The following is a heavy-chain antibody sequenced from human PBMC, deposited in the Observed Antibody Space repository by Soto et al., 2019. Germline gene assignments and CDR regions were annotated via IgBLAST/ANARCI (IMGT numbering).Heavy chain of an antibody. V-gene: IGHV1-69*08. D-gene: IGHD6-13*01. CDR2: IIPILGIA. CDR3: EGDSGSSWYYGY. J-gene: IGHJ4*02. CDR1: GGTFSSYT. Sequence: QVQLVQSGAEVKKPGSSVKVSCKASGGTFSSYTISWVRQAPGQGLEWMGRIIPILGIANYAQKFQCRVTITADKSTSAGYIELSSLRSEATAVYYCEGDSGSSWYYGYWGQGTLVTVSS.